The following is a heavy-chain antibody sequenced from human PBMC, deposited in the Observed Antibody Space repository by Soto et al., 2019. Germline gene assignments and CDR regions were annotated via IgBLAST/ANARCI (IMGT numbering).Heavy chain of an antibody. J-gene: IGHJ4*02. CDR3: SRATGADKEDY. D-gene: IGHD3-10*01. CDR2: IKGDGSEK. Sequence: EVQLVESGGGLVQPGGSLRLSCAASGFTFSSYWMSWVRQAPGKGLEWVANIKGDGSEKYYVDSVKGRFTTPRDNAKNSLYLQMNSLRAEDTAVYYCSRATGADKEDYWGQGTLVTVSS. CDR1: GFTFSSYW. V-gene: IGHV3-7*04.